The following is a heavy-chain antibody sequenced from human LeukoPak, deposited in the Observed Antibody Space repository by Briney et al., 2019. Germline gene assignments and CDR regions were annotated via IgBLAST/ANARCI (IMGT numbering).Heavy chain of an antibody. CDR3: ARTESGYSYGYTYCYYGMDV. V-gene: IGHV1-18*01. D-gene: IGHD5-18*01. CDR2: LSVYNGST. J-gene: IGHJ6*02. Sequence: SVNLSLTPSGSRFTSYGISWVRQAPGQGLEGMGWLSVYNGSTNSAQKLQGRVTMTTDTSTSTAYTELRSLRSDYTAVYYCARTESGYSYGYTYCYYGMDVWGQGTTVTVSS. CDR1: GSRFTSYG.